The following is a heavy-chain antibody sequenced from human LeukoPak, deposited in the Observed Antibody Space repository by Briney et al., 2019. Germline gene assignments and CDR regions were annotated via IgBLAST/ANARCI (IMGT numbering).Heavy chain of an antibody. CDR1: GFTFSSYA. J-gene: IGHJ4*02. CDR3: ASAYCSSTSCPEGGY. V-gene: IGHV3-23*01. CDR2: ISGSGGST. D-gene: IGHD2-2*01. Sequence: GGSLRLSCAASGFTFSSYAMSWVRQAPGKGLEWVSAISGSGGSTYYAGSVKGRFTISRDNSKNTLYLQMNSLRAEDTAVYYCASAYCSSTSCPEGGYWGQGTLVTVSS.